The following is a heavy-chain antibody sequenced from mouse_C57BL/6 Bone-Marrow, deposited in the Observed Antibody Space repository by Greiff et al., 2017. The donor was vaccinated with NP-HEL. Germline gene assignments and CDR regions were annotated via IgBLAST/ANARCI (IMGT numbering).Heavy chain of an antibody. V-gene: IGHV5-4*01. D-gene: IGHD1-1*02. Sequence: EVMLVESGGGLVKPGGSLKLSCAASGFTFSSYAMSWVRQTPEKRLEWVATISDGGSYTYYPDNVKGRFTISRDNAKNNLYLQMSHLKSEDTAMYYCARERDILWLYYFDYWGQGTTLTVSS. CDR1: GFTFSSYA. J-gene: IGHJ2*01. CDR2: ISDGGSYT. CDR3: ARERDILWLYYFDY.